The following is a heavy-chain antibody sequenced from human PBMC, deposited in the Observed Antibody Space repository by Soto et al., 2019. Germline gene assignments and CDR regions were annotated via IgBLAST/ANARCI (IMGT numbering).Heavy chain of an antibody. Sequence: GGSLRLSCAASGFTFSNSWMHWVRQAPGKGLVWVSYINSDGSTTTYADSVKGRFTISRDNAKNTVYLQITSLTAEDTAVYYCARDRSYNNDYWGQGTLVTVSS. CDR1: GFTFSNSW. J-gene: IGHJ4*02. CDR3: ARDRSYNNDY. V-gene: IGHV3-74*01. CDR2: INSDGSTT. D-gene: IGHD1-20*01.